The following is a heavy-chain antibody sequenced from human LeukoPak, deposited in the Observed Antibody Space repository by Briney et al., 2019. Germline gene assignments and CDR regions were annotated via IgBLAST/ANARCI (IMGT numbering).Heavy chain of an antibody. CDR1: GFTFSAYE. V-gene: IGHV4-34*01. CDR2: INHSGST. D-gene: IGHD6-13*01. CDR3: ARHGKAAGPYS. J-gene: IGHJ5*02. Sequence: GSLRLSCAASGFTFSAYEMNWVRQAPGKGLEWIGEINHSGSTNYNPSLKSRVTISVDTSKNQFSLKLSSVTAADTAVYYCARHGKAAGPYSWGQGTLVTVSS.